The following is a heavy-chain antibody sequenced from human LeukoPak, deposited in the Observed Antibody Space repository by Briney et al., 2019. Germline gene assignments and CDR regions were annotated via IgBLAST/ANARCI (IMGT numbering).Heavy chain of an antibody. CDR1: GFTFSSYW. Sequence: GGSLRLSCAASGFTFSSYWMSWVRQAPGKGLEWVANIKQDGSEKYYVDSVKGRFTISRDNAKNSLYLQMNSLRAEDTAVYFCARDRPASGWRFGEGSKRPHYFDYWGQGTLVTVSS. J-gene: IGHJ4*02. CDR3: ARDRPASGWRFGEGSKRPHYFDY. D-gene: IGHD6-19*01. CDR2: IKQDGSEK. V-gene: IGHV3-7*01.